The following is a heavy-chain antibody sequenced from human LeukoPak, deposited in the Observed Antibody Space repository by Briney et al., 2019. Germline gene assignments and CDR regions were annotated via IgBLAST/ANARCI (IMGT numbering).Heavy chain of an antibody. Sequence: GESLTLSCAASGFTFDDYGMSWLRQAPGKGLAWVSGINWNGGSTGYADSVKGRCTISRGNSRDTLYLQMNSLRAEDTAVYYCAKGYYDYVWGSYYFDYWGQGTLITVSS. J-gene: IGHJ4*02. CDR3: AKGYYDYVWGSYYFDY. V-gene: IGHV3-20*04. CDR1: GFTFDDYG. CDR2: INWNGGST. D-gene: IGHD3-16*01.